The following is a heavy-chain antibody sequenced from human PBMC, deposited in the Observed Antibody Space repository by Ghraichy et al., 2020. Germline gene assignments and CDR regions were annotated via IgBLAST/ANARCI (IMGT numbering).Heavy chain of an antibody. D-gene: IGHD3-9*01. CDR1: GGSISSSSYY. CDR3: ARVGITIFYSSAGYFDY. J-gene: IGHJ4*02. V-gene: IGHV4-39*07. Sequence: SETLSLTCTVSGGSISSSSYYWGWIRQPPGKGLEWIGSIYYSGSTYYNPSLKSRVTISVDTSKNQFSLKLSSVTAADTAVYYCARVGITIFYSSAGYFDYWGQGTLVTVSS. CDR2: IYYSGST.